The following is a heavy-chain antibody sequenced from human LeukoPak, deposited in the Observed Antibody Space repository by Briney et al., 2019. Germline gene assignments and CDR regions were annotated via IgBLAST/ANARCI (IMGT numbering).Heavy chain of an antibody. J-gene: IGHJ4*02. Sequence: GGSLRLPCAASGFTFSNYWIHWVRQVPGKGLVWVSRINNDGSIRTYADSVKGRFTISRDNAKNSLYLQMNSLRAEDTAVYYCARVARGIAVWTFDYWGQGTLVTVSS. CDR1: GFTFSNYW. CDR3: ARVARGIAVWTFDY. D-gene: IGHD6-19*01. V-gene: IGHV3-74*03. CDR2: INNDGSIR.